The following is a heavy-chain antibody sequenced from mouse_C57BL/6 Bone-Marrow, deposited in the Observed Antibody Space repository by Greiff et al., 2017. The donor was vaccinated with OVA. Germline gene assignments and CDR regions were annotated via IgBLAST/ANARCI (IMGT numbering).Heavy chain of an antibody. D-gene: IGHD1-1*01. CDR3: ASDATVVADY. Sequence: QVQLQQPGAELVRPGTSVKLSCKASGYTFTSYWMHWVKRRPGQGLEWIGVIDPSDSYTNYNQKFKGKATLTVDTSSSTAYMQLSSLTSEDSAVYYCASDATVVADYWGQGTTLTVSS. J-gene: IGHJ2*01. CDR1: GYTFTSYW. V-gene: IGHV1-59*01. CDR2: IDPSDSYT.